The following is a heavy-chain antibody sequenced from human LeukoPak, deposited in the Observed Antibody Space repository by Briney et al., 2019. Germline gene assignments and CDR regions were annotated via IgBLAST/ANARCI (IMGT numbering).Heavy chain of an antibody. D-gene: IGHD3-3*01. V-gene: IGHV4-34*01. CDR1: GGSFSGYY. CDR2: INHSGST. J-gene: IGHJ4*02. CDR3: ARLYDFWSGYSC. Sequence: PSETLSLTCAVYGGSFSGYYLSWIRQPPGKGLEWIGEINHSGSTNYNPSLKSRVTISVDTSKNQFSLKLSSVTAADTAVYYCARLYDFWSGYSCWGQGTLVTVSS.